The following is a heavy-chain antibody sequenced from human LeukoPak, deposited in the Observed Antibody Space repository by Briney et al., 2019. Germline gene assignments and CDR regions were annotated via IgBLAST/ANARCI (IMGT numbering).Heavy chain of an antibody. CDR1: GGSISSSSYY. CDR3: ARVGGATYYFDY. D-gene: IGHD1-26*01. Sequence: SETLSLTCTVSGGSISSSSYYWGWIRQPPGKGLEWIGSIYYSGSTNYNPSLKSRVTISVDTSKNQFSLKLSSVTAADTAVYYCARVGGATYYFDYWGQGTLVTVSS. CDR2: IYYSGST. J-gene: IGHJ4*02. V-gene: IGHV4-39*07.